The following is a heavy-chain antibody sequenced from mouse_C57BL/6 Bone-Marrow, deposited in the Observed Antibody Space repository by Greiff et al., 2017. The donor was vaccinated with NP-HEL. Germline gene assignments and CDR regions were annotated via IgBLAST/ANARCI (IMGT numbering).Heavy chain of an antibody. D-gene: IGHD2-14*01. CDR3: ARGLLWVRRRDYYAMDY. V-gene: IGHV1-64*01. CDR2: IHPNSGST. Sequence: VQLQQPGAELVKPGASVKLSCKASGYTFTSYWMHWVKQRPGQGLEWIGMIHPNSGSTTYNEKFKSKATLTVDQSSSTAYIQHSSLTAEDSAVYYCARGLLWVRRRDYYAMDYWGQGTSVTVSS. J-gene: IGHJ4*01. CDR1: GYTFTSYW.